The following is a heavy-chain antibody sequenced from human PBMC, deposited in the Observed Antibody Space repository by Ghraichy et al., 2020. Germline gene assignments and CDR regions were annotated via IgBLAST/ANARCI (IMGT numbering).Heavy chain of an antibody. J-gene: IGHJ4*02. CDR1: GFTFSSYA. CDR2: ISGSGGST. V-gene: IGHV3-23*01. Sequence: GGSLRLSCAASGFTFSSYAMTWVRQAPGKGLEWVSAISGSGGSTYYADSVKGRFTISRDNSKNTLYLQMNSLRAEDTAVYYCAKDPIAAAVEYYFDYWGQGTLVTVSS. D-gene: IGHD6-13*01. CDR3: AKDPIAAAVEYYFDY.